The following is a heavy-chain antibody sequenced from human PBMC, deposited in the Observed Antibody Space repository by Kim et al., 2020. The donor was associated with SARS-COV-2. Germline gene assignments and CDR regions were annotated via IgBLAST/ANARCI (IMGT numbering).Heavy chain of an antibody. CDR1: GGSFSGYY. Sequence: SDTLSLTCAVYGGSFSGYYWSWIRQPPGKGLEWIGEINHSGSTNYNPSLKSRVTISVDTSKNQFSLKLSSVTAADTAVYYCARGPRYSSSWYGARNWFDP. J-gene: IGHJ5*02. V-gene: IGHV4-34*01. CDR3: ARGPRYSSSWYGARNWFDP. D-gene: IGHD6-13*01. CDR2: INHSGST.